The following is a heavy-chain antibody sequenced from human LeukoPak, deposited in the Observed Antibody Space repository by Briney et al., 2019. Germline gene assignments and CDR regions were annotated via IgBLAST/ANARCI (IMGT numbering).Heavy chain of an antibody. Sequence: TGGSLRLSCAASGFIFSSYAMSWVRQAPGKVLEWVSYGGSGGSTYYADSVKGRFTVSRDNSKSTLYLQMNSLTAEDTAVYYCAKTRGQYYHSYYMDAWGKGTTVTVSS. J-gene: IGHJ6*03. CDR2: GGSGGST. CDR1: GFIFSSYA. CDR3: AKTRGQYYHSYYMDA. V-gene: IGHV3-23*01.